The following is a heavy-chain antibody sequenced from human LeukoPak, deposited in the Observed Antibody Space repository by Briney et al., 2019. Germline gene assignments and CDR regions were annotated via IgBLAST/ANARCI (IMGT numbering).Heavy chain of an antibody. V-gene: IGHV1-69*06. Sequence: GASVKVFCKGSGGTFTSYASSWVRQAPGQGLEWRGGIIPIFGTANYAQKFQGRVTITSDKSTSTAYMELSSLRSEDTAVYYCASYRERGCSGRSCYQLTLKNHYFDYWGQGTLVTVSS. CDR1: GGTFTSYA. J-gene: IGHJ4*02. CDR2: IIPIFGTA. CDR3: ASYRERGCSGRSCYQLTLKNHYFDY. D-gene: IGHD2-15*01.